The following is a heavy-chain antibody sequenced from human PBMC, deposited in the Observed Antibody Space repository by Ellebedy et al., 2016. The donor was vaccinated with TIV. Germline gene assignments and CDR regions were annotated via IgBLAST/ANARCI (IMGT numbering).Heavy chain of an antibody. Sequence: SETLSLTCAVYGGSFTGYYYSWIRQPPGKGLEWIGEINQSGSATYNPSLKGRVTISADMSKNQFSLRLTSVTAADTAVYYCAEGRSGWYYFDYWGQGTLVTVSS. D-gene: IGHD6-19*01. CDR2: INQSGSA. J-gene: IGHJ4*02. CDR1: GGSFTGYY. V-gene: IGHV4-34*01. CDR3: AEGRSGWYYFDY.